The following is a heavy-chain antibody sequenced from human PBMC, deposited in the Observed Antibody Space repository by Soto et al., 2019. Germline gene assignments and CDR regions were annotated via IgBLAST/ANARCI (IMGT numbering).Heavy chain of an antibody. J-gene: IGHJ6*02. CDR3: TRDPKTYYYYYGMDV. V-gene: IGHV3-49*03. CDR2: IRSKAYGGTT. CDR1: GFTFGDYA. Sequence: GSLRLSCTASGFTFGDYAMSWFRQAPGKGLEWVGFIRSKAYGGTTEYAASVKGRFTISRDDSKSIAYLQMNSLKTEDTAVYYCTRDPKTYYYYYGMDVWGQGTTVTVSS.